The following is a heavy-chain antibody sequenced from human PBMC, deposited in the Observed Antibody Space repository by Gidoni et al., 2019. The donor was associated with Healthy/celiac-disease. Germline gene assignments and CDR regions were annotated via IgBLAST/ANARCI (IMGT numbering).Heavy chain of an antibody. J-gene: IGHJ3*01. CDR2: IYYSGST. CDR1: GGSISSSSYY. V-gene: IGHV4-39*01. D-gene: IGHD2-2*01. CDR3: ARSRGYCSSTSCYVGEVKG. Sequence: QLQLQESGPGLVKPSETLSLTCTVSGGSISSSSYYWGWIRQPPGKGLEWIGSIYYSGSTYYNPSLKSRVTISVDTSKNQFSLKLSSVTAADTAVYYCARSRGYCSSTSCYVGEVKGWGQGTMVTVSS.